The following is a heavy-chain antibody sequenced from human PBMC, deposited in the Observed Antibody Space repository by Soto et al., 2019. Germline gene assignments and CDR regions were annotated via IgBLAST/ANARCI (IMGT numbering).Heavy chain of an antibody. D-gene: IGHD2-21*02. CDR2: IYWDDDK. J-gene: IGHJ4*02. Sequence: KESGPTLVKPTQTLTLTCTFSGFSLSTSRVGVGWIRQPPGKALEWLALIYWDDDKRYSPSLKSRLTITKDTSKNQVVLTMTNTDPVDTATYYCAHTSGGGNSAGFDYWGQGTLVTVSS. V-gene: IGHV2-5*02. CDR1: GFSLSTSRVG. CDR3: AHTSGGGNSAGFDY.